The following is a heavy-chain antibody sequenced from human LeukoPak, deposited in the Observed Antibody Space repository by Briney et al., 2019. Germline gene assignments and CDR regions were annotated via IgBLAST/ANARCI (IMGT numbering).Heavy chain of an antibody. CDR2: IIPIFGTA. Sequence: SVKVSCKASGGTFITYTINWVRQAPGQGLEWMGGIIPIFGTANYAQKFQGRITITTDDSTSTAYMELGSLRSEDTAVYYCATYMLRDNWNVHTFDSWGQGTLVTVSS. D-gene: IGHD1-1*01. CDR3: ATYMLRDNWNVHTFDS. V-gene: IGHV1-69*05. CDR1: GGTFITYT. J-gene: IGHJ4*02.